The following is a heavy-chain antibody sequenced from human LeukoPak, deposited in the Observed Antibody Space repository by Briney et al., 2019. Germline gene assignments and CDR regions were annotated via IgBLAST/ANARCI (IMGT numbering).Heavy chain of an antibody. V-gene: IGHV1-18*01. D-gene: IGHD3-22*01. CDR1: GYTFTSYG. J-gene: IGHJ6*02. CDR3: ARDHYDSSGYPILGYYYYYGMDV. CDR2: ISAYNGNT. Sequence: AASVKVSCKASGYTFTSYGISWVRQAPGQGLEWMGWISAYNGNTNYAQKLQGRVTMTTDTSTSTAYMELRSLRSDDTAVYYCARDHYDSSGYPILGYYYYYGMDVWGQGTTVTVSS.